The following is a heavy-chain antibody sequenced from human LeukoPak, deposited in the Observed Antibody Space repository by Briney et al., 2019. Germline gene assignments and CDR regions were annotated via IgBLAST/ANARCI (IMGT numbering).Heavy chain of an antibody. J-gene: IGHJ4*02. CDR3: AKLGDAFDY. V-gene: IGHV3-23*01. CDR1: GFTFSISA. Sequence: GGSLRLSCAASGFTFSISAMGWVRQPPGKGLEWVSRISSSGGSTYYADSVKGRFTLSRDNSKNTLYLQINNPRAEDTAIYYCAKLGDAFDYWGQGTLVTVSS. D-gene: IGHD3-10*01. CDR2: ISSSGGST.